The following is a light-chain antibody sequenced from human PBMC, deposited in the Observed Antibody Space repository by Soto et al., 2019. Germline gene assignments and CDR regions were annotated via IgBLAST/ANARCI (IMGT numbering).Light chain of an antibody. V-gene: IGKV1-5*03. CDR1: QSISYY. CDR3: QQQNSYSYT. Sequence: DVQMTQSPSTLSASVGDTVTITCRASQSISYYVAWFQQKPGKAPKLLIYKASSLESGVPSRFSGRGSGTEFTLTISSLQPEDSATYYCQQQNSYSYTFGQGTKLEIK. J-gene: IGKJ2*01. CDR2: KAS.